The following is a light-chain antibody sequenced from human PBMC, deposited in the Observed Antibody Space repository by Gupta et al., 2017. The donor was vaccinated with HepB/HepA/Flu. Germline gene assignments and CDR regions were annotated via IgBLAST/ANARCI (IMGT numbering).Light chain of an antibody. V-gene: IGKV1-5*03. J-gene: IGKJ1*01. CDR2: KAA. Sequence: DVQLTQSPSTLSASVGDRVTITCRASQSIFSWLAWYQKKPGKAPKLLMYKAATLERGVPSRFSGSGSGTEFTLTISSLQPDDFATYYCQQYYTYSPERTFGPGTKVEI. CDR1: QSIFSW. CDR3: QQYYTYSPERT.